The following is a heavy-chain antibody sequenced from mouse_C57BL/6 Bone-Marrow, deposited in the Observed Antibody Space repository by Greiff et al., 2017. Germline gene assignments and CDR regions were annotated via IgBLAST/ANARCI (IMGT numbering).Heavy chain of an antibody. J-gene: IGHJ1*03. CDR2: IHPNSGST. CDR1: GYTFTSYW. V-gene: IGHV1-64*01. CDR3: ARRPLYYDYDGWYFDV. D-gene: IGHD2-4*01. Sequence: QVQLQQPGAELVKPGASVKLSCKASGYTFTSYWMHWVKQRPGQGLEWIGMIHPNSGSTTYNEKFKSKATLTVDKSSSTAYMQLCSLTSEDSAVXYGARRPLYYDYDGWYFDVWGTGTTVTVSS.